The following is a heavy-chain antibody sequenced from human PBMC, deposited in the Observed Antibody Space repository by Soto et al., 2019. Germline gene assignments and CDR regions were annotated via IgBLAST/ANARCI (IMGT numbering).Heavy chain of an antibody. CDR1: GFSLTTSEMG. V-gene: IGHV2-5*01. D-gene: IGHD1-26*01. CDR3: AHQGDYSSSLTPDFDY. CDR2: VYWNDDK. Sequence: QITLKESGPTLLKPTQTLTLTCSFSGFSLTTSEMGVGWIRQPPGKALEWLALVYWNDDKRYAPSLKSRLTITKDTSKNQVALIMTNMDPLDTGTYYCAHQGDYSSSLTPDFDYLGQGTLVTVSS. J-gene: IGHJ4*02.